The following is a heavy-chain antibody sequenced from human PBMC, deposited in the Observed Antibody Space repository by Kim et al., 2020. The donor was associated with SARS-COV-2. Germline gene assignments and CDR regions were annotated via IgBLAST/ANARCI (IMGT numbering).Heavy chain of an antibody. CDR2: IYYSGST. Sequence: SETLSLTCTVSGGSISSYYWSWIRQPPGKGLEWIGYIYYSGSTNYNPSLKSRVTISVDTSKNQFSLKLSSVTAADTAVYYCARQSGGWGLFDIWGQGTMVTVSS. CDR1: GGSISSYY. J-gene: IGHJ3*02. V-gene: IGHV4-59*01. D-gene: IGHD3-10*01. CDR3: ARQSGGWGLFDI.